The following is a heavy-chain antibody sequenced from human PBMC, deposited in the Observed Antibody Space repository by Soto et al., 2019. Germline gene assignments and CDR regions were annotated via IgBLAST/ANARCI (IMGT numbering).Heavy chain of an antibody. CDR3: ARADSGYAHGYYYYGMDV. CDR1: GFTFSIYS. CDR2: ISSSSSTI. V-gene: IGHV3-48*01. Sequence: GRSLRVSYTSAGFTFSIYSMNLVRQAPGKGLEWVSYISSSSSTIYYADSVKGRFTISRDNAKNSLYLQMNSLRAEDTAVYYCARADSGYAHGYYYYGMDVWGQGTTVTVSS. D-gene: IGHD5-12*01. J-gene: IGHJ6*02.